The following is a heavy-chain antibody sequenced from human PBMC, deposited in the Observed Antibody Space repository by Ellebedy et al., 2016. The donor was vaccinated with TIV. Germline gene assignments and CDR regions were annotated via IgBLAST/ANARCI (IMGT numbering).Heavy chain of an antibody. Sequence: GESLKISCAASGFTVSSNYMSWVRQAPGKGLEWVSVIYSGGSTYYADSVKGRSTISRDNSKNTLYLQMNSLRAEDTAVYYCARPAHYWGQGTLVTVSS. J-gene: IGHJ4*02. CDR3: ARPAHY. CDR2: IYSGGST. CDR1: GFTVSSNY. V-gene: IGHV3-66*04.